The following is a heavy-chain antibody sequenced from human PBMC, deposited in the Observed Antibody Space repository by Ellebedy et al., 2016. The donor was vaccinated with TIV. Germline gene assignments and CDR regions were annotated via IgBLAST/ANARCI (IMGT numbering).Heavy chain of an antibody. J-gene: IGHJ6*03. D-gene: IGHD1-14*01. CDR1: GDSISSSSDY. CDR2: ISNRDRT. CDR3: ATFNQYYTYLGV. Sequence: SETLSLXXTVSGDSISSSSDYWVWIRQPTGKGPEWIGTISNRDRTDYNPSLKSRVFILVDASKNQFFLKLTSVTAADTAVYYCATFNQYYTYLGVWGKGTTVIVSS. V-gene: IGHV4-39*01.